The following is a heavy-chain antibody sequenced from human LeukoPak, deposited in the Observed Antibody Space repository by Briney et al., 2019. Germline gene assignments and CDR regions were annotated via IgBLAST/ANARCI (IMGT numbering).Heavy chain of an antibody. CDR1: RLSFSSYG. CDR2: MGYDGSNK. Sequence: GGSLRLSCAPSRLSFSSYGMHWVRGAPAPGLGGGAFMGYDGSNKYYADSVKGRFTISRGNSKNTLYLQMNSLRAEDTALYYCAGSYSDNWYCFSYWGQGTLVTASS. J-gene: IGHJ4*02. V-gene: IGHV3-30*02. D-gene: IGHD1-1*01. CDR3: AGSYSDNWYCFSY.